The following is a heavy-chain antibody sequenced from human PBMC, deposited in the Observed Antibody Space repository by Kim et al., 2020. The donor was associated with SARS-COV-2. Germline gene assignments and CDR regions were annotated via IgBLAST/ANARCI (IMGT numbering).Heavy chain of an antibody. V-gene: IGHV4-4*02. CDR2: IYHSGST. CDR1: GGSISSNNW. J-gene: IGHJ6*02. D-gene: IGHD3-22*01. CDR3: ARVGENYYDSSGYPTPGGMDV. Sequence: SETLSLTCAVSGGSISSNNWWSWLRQPPGKRLEWIGEIYHSGSTNYNPSIKSRVTISVDKSKNQFSLKLSSVTAADTAVYYCARVGENYYDSSGYPTPGGMDVWGQGTTVTVSS.